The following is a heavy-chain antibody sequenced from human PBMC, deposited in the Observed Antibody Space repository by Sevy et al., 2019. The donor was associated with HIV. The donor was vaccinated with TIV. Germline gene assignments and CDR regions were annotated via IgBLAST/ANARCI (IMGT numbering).Heavy chain of an antibody. D-gene: IGHD3-22*01. CDR3: ANLGTSYYESSSYYYQAPFDY. CDR2: ISGSGGRT. CDR1: GFTFSSYA. Sequence: GGSLRLSCAASGFTFSSYAMSWVRQAPGKGLEWVSGISGSGGRTYYADSVKGRFTISRDNSKNTLYLQMKSLRAEDPAVYYCANLGTSYYESSSYYYQAPFDYWGQGTLVTVSS. V-gene: IGHV3-23*01. J-gene: IGHJ4*02.